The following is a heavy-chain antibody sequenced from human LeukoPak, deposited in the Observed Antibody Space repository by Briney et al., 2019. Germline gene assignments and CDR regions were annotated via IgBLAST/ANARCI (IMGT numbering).Heavy chain of an antibody. J-gene: IGHJ6*02. V-gene: IGHV3-73*01. CDR2: IRSRANSYVT. Sequence: QPGGSLRLSCAASGFTFSGSAMHWVRQASGEGLEWVGRIRSRANSYVTAYAAAVTGRFIISRDDSSNTAYLQMNSLTTEDTAVYYCTRHSDTYCSRANCYVDNFYGLDVWGQGTRVTVSS. D-gene: IGHD2-2*01. CDR1: GFTFSGSA. CDR3: TRHSDTYCSRANCYVDNFYGLDV.